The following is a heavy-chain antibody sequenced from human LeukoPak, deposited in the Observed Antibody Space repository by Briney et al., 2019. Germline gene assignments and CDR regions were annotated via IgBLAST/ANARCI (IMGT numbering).Heavy chain of an antibody. CDR2: ISAYNGNT. CDR1: GYTFTSYG. J-gene: IGHJ4*02. D-gene: IGHD3/OR15-3a*01. V-gene: IGHV1-18*01. CDR3: AGYAHANRRTGNY. Sequence: ASVKVSCKASGYTFTSYGISWVRQAPGQGLEWMGWISAYNGNTNYAQKLQGRDTMTTDTSTSTAYMERRSLRSDDTAVYYCAGYAHANRRTGNYGGQGPLVTVSS.